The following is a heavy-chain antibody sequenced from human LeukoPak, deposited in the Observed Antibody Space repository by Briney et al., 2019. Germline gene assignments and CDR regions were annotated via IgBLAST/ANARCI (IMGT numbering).Heavy chain of an antibody. J-gene: IGHJ4*02. V-gene: IGHV3-7*03. CDR2: IKSDGSEI. CDR3: AKVDDYDILTGFDY. D-gene: IGHD3-9*01. Sequence: GGSLRLSCAASGFTFNNYWVDWIRQAPGKGLEWVAAIKSDGSEIYYVDSVKGRFTISRDNAKNSQYLQMNSLRAEDTAVYCCAKVDDYDILTGFDYWGQGTLVTVSS. CDR1: GFTFNNYW.